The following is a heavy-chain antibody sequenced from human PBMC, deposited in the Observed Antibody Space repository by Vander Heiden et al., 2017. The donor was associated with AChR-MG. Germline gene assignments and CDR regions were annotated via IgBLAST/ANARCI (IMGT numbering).Heavy chain of an antibody. V-gene: IGHV3-21*01. D-gene: IGHD3-22*01. CDR2: ISKSSTYI. J-gene: IGHJ4*02. CDR1: GFTFSSYS. CDR3: ARDRYDTSGYLYY. Sequence: EVQLVESGGGLVKPGGSLKLSCGASGFTFSSYSLSWVRQAPGKGLEWVSCISKSSTYIYYADSVKGRFTISRDNAKNSLYLQMNSLRAEDTAVYYCARDRYDTSGYLYYWGQGTLVTVSS.